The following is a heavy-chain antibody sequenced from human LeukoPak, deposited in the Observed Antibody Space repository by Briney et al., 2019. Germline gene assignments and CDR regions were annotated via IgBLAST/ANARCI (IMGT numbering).Heavy chain of an antibody. CDR3: ARGHYGVLLDY. J-gene: IGHJ4*02. D-gene: IGHD4-17*01. CDR2: IYYSGST. CDR1: GFTFSNHG. V-gene: IGHV4-59*11. Sequence: PGGSLRLSCAASGFTFSNHGMNWVRQAPGKGLEWIGYIYYSGSTNYNPSLKSRVTISVDTSKNQFSLKLSSVTAADTAVYYCARGHYGVLLDYWGQGTLVTVSS.